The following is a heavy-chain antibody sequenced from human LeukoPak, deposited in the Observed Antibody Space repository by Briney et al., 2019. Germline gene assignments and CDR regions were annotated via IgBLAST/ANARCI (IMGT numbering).Heavy chain of an antibody. CDR3: TRDQYYEFASGYYHSSDY. D-gene: IGHD3-3*01. V-gene: IGHV3-49*04. CDR1: GSTFGEYA. Sequence: PGGSLRLSCTASGSTFGEYAMTWVRQAPGKGLEWVGFIKSVAYGGTPEYAASVEGRFSISRDDSTSVVYLQMGSLKIEDTAVYYCTRDQYYEFASGYYHSSDYWGQGALVTVSA. J-gene: IGHJ4*02. CDR2: IKSVAYGGTP.